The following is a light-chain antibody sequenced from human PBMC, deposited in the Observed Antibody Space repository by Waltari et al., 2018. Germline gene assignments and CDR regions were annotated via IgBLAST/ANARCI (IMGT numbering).Light chain of an antibody. J-gene: IGKJ5*01. CDR1: QNVNMY. CDR2: DAT. CDR3: QQRNHWIT. Sequence: EIVLTQSPATLSLSPGDRVTLSCRASQNVNMYLAWYQQKPGQGPRLPIYDATDRAAGVPARFSGSGSGTEFTLTISSLEPEDFAVYHCQQRNHWITFGQGTRLEI. V-gene: IGKV3-11*01.